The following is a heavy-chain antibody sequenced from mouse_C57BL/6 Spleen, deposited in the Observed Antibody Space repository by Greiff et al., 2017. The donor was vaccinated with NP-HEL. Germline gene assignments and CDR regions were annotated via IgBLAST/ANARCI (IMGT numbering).Heavy chain of an antibody. Sequence: QVQLQQPGTELVKPGASVKLSCKASGYTFTSYWMHWVKQRPGQGLEWIGNINPSNGGTNYNEKFKSKATLTVDKYSSTAYTQLRSLTSVYSAVYDCARIYDGPWFAYWGQGTLVTVSA. J-gene: IGHJ3*01. D-gene: IGHD2-3*01. CDR3: ARIYDGPWFAY. CDR2: INPSNGGT. V-gene: IGHV1-53*01. CDR1: GYTFTSYW.